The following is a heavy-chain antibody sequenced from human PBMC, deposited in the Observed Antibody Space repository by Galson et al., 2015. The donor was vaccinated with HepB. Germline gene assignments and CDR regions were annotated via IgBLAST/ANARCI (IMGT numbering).Heavy chain of an antibody. J-gene: IGHJ3*02. CDR3: ARGYYDSSGHYFDAFDI. D-gene: IGHD3-22*01. Sequence: SLRLSCAASGFTLSRYWMHWVRQAPGKGLVWVSRINGDGTSTSYADSVKGRFTISRDNAKNTLYLQMNSLRAEDTAVYYCARGYYDSSGHYFDAFDIWGQGTMVTVSS. CDR2: INGDGTST. V-gene: IGHV3-74*01. CDR1: GFTLSRYW.